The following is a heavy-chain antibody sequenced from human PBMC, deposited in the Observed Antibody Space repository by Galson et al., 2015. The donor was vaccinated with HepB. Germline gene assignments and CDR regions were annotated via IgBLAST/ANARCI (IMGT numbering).Heavy chain of an antibody. CDR3: ATGGNVFDH. Sequence: SLRLSCAASGFTFGSYWMSWIRQAPGKGLEWVANIKQDGSENNHVDSVKGRFTISRDNAKNSLYLQMNSLRADDTAIYYCATGGNVFDHWGQGTLVTVSS. V-gene: IGHV3-7*03. J-gene: IGHJ4*02. D-gene: IGHD4-23*01. CDR1: GFTFGSYW. CDR2: IKQDGSEN.